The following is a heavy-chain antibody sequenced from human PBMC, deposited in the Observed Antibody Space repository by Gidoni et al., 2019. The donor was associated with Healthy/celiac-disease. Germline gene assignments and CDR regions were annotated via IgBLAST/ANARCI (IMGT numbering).Heavy chain of an antibody. CDR1: GFTFSSYG. CDR3: AKDSSTMVRGVIITFGYFDY. D-gene: IGHD3-10*01. Sequence: QVQLVESGGGVVQPGRSLRLSCAASGFTFSSYGMPWVRQAPGKGLEWVAVISYDGSNKYYADSVKGRFTISRDNSKNTLYLQMNSLRAEDTAVYYCAKDSSTMVRGVIITFGYFDYWGQGTLVTVSS. V-gene: IGHV3-30*18. CDR2: ISYDGSNK. J-gene: IGHJ4*02.